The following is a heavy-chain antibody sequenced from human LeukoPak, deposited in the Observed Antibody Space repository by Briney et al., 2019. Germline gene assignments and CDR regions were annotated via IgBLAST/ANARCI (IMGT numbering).Heavy chain of an antibody. CDR1: GFTFSNAW. V-gene: IGHV3-15*01. CDR2: IKSKTDGGTT. J-gene: IGHJ4*02. D-gene: IGHD1-26*01. Sequence: PGGSLRLSCEASGFTFSNAWMSWVRQAPGKGLEWVGRIKSKTDGGTTDYAAPVKGRFTISRDDSKNTLYLQMSSLKTEDTAVYYCTTQLRGSYYDYWGQGTLVTVSS. CDR3: TTQLRGSYYDY.